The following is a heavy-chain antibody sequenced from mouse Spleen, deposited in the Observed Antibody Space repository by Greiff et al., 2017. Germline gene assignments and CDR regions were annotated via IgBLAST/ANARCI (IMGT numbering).Heavy chain of an antibody. V-gene: IGHV1S137*01. CDR1: GYTFTDYA. Sequence: VQLQQSGAELVRPGVSVKISCKGSGYTFTDYAMHWVKQSHAKSLEWIGVISTYYGDASYNQKFKGKATMTVDKSSSTAYMELARLTSEDSAIYYCAVYYRYGFDYWGQGTTLTVSS. CDR2: ISTYYGDA. J-gene: IGHJ2*01. D-gene: IGHD2-14*01. CDR3: AVYYRYGFDY.